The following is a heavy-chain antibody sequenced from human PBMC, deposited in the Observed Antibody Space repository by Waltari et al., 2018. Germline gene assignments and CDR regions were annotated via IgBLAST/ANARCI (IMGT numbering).Heavy chain of an antibody. Sequence: EVQLVESGGGLVQPGGSLRLSCAPSGFTVSDNYMSWVRQAPGKGLEWVSVIYVGGSTSYADSVKGRFTISRDNSKSTLYLQMNSLRAEDTAVYYCARGRNTNYVVYGMDVWGQGTTVTVSS. D-gene: IGHD4-4*01. V-gene: IGHV3-66*02. CDR1: GFTVSDNY. CDR2: IYVGGST. J-gene: IGHJ6*02. CDR3: ARGRNTNYVVYGMDV.